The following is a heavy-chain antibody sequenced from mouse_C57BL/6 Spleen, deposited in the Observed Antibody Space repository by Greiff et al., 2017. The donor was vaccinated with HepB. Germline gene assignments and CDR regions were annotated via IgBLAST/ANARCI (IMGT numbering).Heavy chain of an antibody. CDR1: GYAFSSSW. V-gene: IGHV1-82*01. CDR2: IYPGDGDT. Sequence: VQLQQSGPELVKPGASVKISCKASGYAFSSSWMNWVKQRPGKGLEWIGRIYPGDGDTNYNGKFKGKATLTADKSSSTAYMQLSSLTSEDSAVYFCARGYAMDYWGQGTSVTFSS. CDR3: ARGYAMDY. J-gene: IGHJ4*01.